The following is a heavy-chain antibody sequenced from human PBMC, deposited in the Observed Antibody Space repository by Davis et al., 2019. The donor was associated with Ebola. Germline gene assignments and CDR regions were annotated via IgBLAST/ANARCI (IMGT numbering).Heavy chain of an antibody. Sequence: SETLSLTCTVSGCSISSYYWSWIRQPPGKGLEWIGDIYYRGSTKNNPSLKSRVTISVDTSQNQFSLKLNSVTAADTAVYYCARVLGWNPYYYYAMDVWGQGTTVTVSS. CDR3: ARVLGWNPYYYYAMDV. D-gene: IGHD1-1*01. J-gene: IGHJ6*02. CDR1: GCSISSYY. CDR2: IYYRGST. V-gene: IGHV4-59*01.